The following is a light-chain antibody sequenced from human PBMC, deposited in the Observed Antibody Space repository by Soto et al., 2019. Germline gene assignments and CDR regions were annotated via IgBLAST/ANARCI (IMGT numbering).Light chain of an antibody. J-gene: IGKJ3*01. CDR3: QQSYSTPVFT. CDR2: AAS. V-gene: IGKV1-39*01. CDR1: QSISSY. Sequence: DIQMTQSPSSLSASVGDRVTITCRASQSISSYLNWYQQKPGKAPKLLIYAASSLQSGVPSRFSGRGSGTEFTLTISSLQPEDFATYYCQQSYSTPVFTFGPGTKVDIK.